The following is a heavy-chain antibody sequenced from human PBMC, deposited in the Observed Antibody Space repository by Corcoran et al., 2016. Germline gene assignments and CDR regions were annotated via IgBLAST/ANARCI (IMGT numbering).Heavy chain of an antibody. CDR1: GFTFSSYS. CDR3: ARDYYGSGSQGDGMDV. V-gene: IGHV3-48*01. D-gene: IGHD3-10*01. Sequence: EVQLVESGGGLVQPGGSLRLSCAASGFTFSSYSMNWVRQAPGKGLEWVSYISSSSSTIYYADSVKGRFTISRDNAKNSLYLQMNSLRAEDTAVYYCARDYYGSGSQGDGMDVWGQGTTVTVSS. CDR2: ISSSSSTI. J-gene: IGHJ6*02.